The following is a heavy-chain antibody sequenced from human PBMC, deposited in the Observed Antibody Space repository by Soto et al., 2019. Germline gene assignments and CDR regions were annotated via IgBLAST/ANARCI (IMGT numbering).Heavy chain of an antibody. CDR2: ISFSGNT. Sequence: SETLSLTCTVSGGSISSGDYYWSWIRQPPGKGLEWIGYISFSGNTYYNPSLKSRVTISVDTSKNQFSLKLSSVTAADTAVYYCARSESGYYPFDYWGQGTLVTVSS. V-gene: IGHV4-30-4*01. CDR3: ARSESGYYPFDY. D-gene: IGHD3-22*01. J-gene: IGHJ4*02. CDR1: GGSISSGDYY.